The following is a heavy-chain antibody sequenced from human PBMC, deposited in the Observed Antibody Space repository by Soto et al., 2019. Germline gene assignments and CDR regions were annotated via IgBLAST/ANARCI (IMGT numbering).Heavy chain of an antibody. J-gene: IGHJ6*02. V-gene: IGHV1-18*04. Sequence: ASVKVSCKASGYTFTSYGISWVRQAPGQGLEWMGWISAYNGNTNYAQKLQGRVTMTTDTSTSRAYMELRSLRSDDTAVYYCARVAATVPHYYYYGMDVWGQGTTVTVSS. CDR3: ARVAATVPHYYYYGMDV. CDR2: ISAYNGNT. D-gene: IGHD6-25*01. CDR1: GYTFTSYG.